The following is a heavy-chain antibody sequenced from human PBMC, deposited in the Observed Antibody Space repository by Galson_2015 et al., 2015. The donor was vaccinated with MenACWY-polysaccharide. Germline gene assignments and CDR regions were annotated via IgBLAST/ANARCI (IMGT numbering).Heavy chain of an antibody. CDR2: IKEDGSEK. Sequence: SLRLSCAASGFTFSNYWMSWVRQAPGKGLEWVSNIKEDGSEKYYVDSVKGRFTISRDNAKNLLYLQMNSLRAEDTAVYYCARDDRRVRGVFNWFDTWGQGTLVTVSS. CDR3: ARDDRRVRGVFNWFDT. J-gene: IGHJ5*02. D-gene: IGHD3-10*01. V-gene: IGHV3-7*01. CDR1: GFTFSNYW.